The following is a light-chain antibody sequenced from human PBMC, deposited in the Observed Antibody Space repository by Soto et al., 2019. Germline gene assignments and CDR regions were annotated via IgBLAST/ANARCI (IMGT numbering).Light chain of an antibody. V-gene: IGLV1-40*01. CDR2: GNI. CDR1: SSNIGAGYE. Sequence: QSALTQPPSVSGAPGQRVTISCTGSSSNIGAGYEVHWYRQVPGTAPELLMYGNIYRPTRDPDRFSGSKSGASVSLVITGLQAEDEADYHCQSYDSSLSGVVFGGGTKLTVL. CDR3: QSYDSSLSGVV. J-gene: IGLJ3*02.